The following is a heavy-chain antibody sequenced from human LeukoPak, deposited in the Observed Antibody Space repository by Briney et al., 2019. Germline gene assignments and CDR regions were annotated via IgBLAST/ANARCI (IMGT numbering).Heavy chain of an antibody. V-gene: IGHV1-69*05. Sequence: SVKVSCKASGDTFSKYAVTWVRQAPGQGLEWMGNIVPVFGTPIYAQKSQGRVTITTDESRTTAYMELSSLRSEDTALYYCASRYTTSRHFDWDVDYWGQGTLLTVSS. CDR1: GDTFSKYA. CDR2: IVPVFGTP. CDR3: ASRYTTSRHFDWDVDY. D-gene: IGHD3-9*01. J-gene: IGHJ4*02.